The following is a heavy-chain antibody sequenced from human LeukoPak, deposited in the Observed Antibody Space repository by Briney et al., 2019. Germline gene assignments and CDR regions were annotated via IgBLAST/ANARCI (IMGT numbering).Heavy chain of an antibody. J-gene: IGHJ6*02. CDR3: ARGGYCSSTSCYYYYYGMDV. CDR2: IIPIFGTA. CDR1: GGTFSSYA. Sequence: ASVKVSCKASGGTFSSYAISWVRQAPGQGLEWMGGIIPIFGTANYAQKFQGRVTITADESTSTAYMELSSLRSADTAVYYCARGGYCSSTSCYYYYYGMDVWGQGTTVTVSS. V-gene: IGHV1-69*01. D-gene: IGHD2-2*01.